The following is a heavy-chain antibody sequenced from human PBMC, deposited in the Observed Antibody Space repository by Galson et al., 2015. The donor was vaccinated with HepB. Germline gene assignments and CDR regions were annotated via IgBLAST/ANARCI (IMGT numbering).Heavy chain of an antibody. D-gene: IGHD4-11*01. CDR1: GFTFSSYA. J-gene: IGHJ4*02. Sequence: SLRLSCAASGFTFSSYAMSWVRQAPGKGLEWVSAISGSGGSTYYADSVKGRFTITRDNSKNTLYLQMNSLRAEDTAVYYCAKTLTATVNGGGLDYWGQGTLVTVSS. V-gene: IGHV3-23*01. CDR3: AKTLTATVNGGGLDY. CDR2: ISGSGGST.